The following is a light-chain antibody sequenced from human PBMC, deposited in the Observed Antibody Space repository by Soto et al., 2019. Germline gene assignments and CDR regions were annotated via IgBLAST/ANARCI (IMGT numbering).Light chain of an antibody. CDR1: QSISSW. CDR2: KAS. J-gene: IGKJ2*01. Sequence: DIQMTQSPSTLSASVGDRVTITCRASQSISSWVAWYQQKPGKAPKLLIYKASSLESVVPSRFSGSGSGTEFTLTISSLQPDDFATYYCQQYNSYPYTFGQGTKVDIK. V-gene: IGKV1-5*03. CDR3: QQYNSYPYT.